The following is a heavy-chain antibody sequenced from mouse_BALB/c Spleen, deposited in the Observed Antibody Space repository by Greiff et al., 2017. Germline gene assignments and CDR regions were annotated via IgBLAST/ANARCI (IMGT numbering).Heavy chain of an antibody. J-gene: IGHJ2*01. Sequence: EVKLMESGGGLVKPGGSLKLSCAASGFTFSSYAMSWVRQTPEKRLEWVATISSGGSYTYYPDSVKGRFTISRDNAKNTLYLQMSSLRSEDTAMYYCARHGTGLYYFDYWGQGTTLTVSS. D-gene: IGHD4-1*01. CDR1: GFTFSSYA. CDR2: ISSGGSYT. CDR3: ARHGTGLYYFDY. V-gene: IGHV5-9-3*01.